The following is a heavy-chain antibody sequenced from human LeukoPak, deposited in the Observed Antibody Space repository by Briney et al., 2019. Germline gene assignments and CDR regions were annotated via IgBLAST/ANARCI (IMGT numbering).Heavy chain of an antibody. V-gene: IGHV3-30*02. Sequence: GGSVRLSCAASGFTFSSYGMHWVRQAPGKGLEGVAFIRYDGSNKYYADSVKGRFTISRDNSKNTLYLQMNSLRAEDTPVYYCAKLTAPQPGSITRDYWGQGTLVTVSS. D-gene: IGHD3-10*01. CDR3: AKLTAPQPGSITRDY. CDR2: IRYDGSNK. J-gene: IGHJ4*02. CDR1: GFTFSSYG.